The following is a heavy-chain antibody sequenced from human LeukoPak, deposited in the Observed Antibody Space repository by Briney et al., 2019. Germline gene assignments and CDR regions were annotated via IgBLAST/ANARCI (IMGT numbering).Heavy chain of an antibody. CDR2: INSDGSST. CDR1: GITFSGYW. Sequence: PGGSLRLSCAASGITFSGYWMHWVRQAPGKGLVWVSRINSDGSSTSYADSVKGRFTTSRDNAKNTLYLQMNSPGAEDTAVYYCYYFGSGSYSVADYWGQGTLVTVSS. V-gene: IGHV3-74*01. D-gene: IGHD3-10*01. J-gene: IGHJ4*02. CDR3: YYFGSGSYSVADY.